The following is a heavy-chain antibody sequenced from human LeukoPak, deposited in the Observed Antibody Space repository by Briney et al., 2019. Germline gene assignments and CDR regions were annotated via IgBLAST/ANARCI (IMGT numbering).Heavy chain of an antibody. CDR1: GFTFSSYS. CDR3: AREGYSYGHFDY. CDR2: ISSSSSYI. J-gene: IGHJ4*02. V-gene: IGHV3-21*01. D-gene: IGHD5-18*01. Sequence: KPGGSLRLSCAASGFTFSSYSMNWVRQAPGKGLGWVSSISSSSSYIYYADSVKGRFTISRDNAKNSLYLQMNSLRAEDTAVYYCAREGYSYGHFDYWGQGTLVTVSS.